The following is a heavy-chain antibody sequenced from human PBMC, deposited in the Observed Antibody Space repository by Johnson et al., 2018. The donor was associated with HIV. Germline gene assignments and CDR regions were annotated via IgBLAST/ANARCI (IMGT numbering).Heavy chain of an antibody. D-gene: IGHD3-10*01. Sequence: MLLVESGGGVVRPGGSLRLSCAASGFTFDEYGLSWVRQVPGKGLEWVSGINWNGGSTNYADSVKGRFTISRDNALNSLYLQMDSLRAEDTAVYYCARFEAFITTHRVVGEAFDIWGQGTMVIVSS. CDR3: ARFEAFITTHRVVGEAFDI. CDR2: INWNGGST. V-gene: IGHV3-20*04. J-gene: IGHJ3*02. CDR1: GFTFDEYG.